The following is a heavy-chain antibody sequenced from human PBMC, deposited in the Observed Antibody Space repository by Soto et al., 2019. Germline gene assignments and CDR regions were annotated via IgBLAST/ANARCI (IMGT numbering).Heavy chain of an antibody. J-gene: IGHJ4*02. Sequence: SETLSLTCTVSGGSISSGDYYWSWIRQPPGKGREWIGYIYYSGSTYYNPSLKSRATMSIDTAGNQFSLKVSSVTVADTAVYYCARDLDGLHDDTSGPFPRPGWGQGTLVTVSS. CDR1: GGSISSGDYY. CDR2: IYYSGST. V-gene: IGHV4-30-4*02. CDR3: ARDLDGLHDDTSGPFPRPG. D-gene: IGHD3-22*01.